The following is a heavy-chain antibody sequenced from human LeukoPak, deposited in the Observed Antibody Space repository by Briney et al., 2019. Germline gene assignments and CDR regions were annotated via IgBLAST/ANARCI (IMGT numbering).Heavy chain of an antibody. CDR1: AFSLSAYN. D-gene: IGHD1-26*01. J-gene: IGHJ4*02. V-gene: IGHV3-21*04. Sequence: GGSLRLSCAASAFSLSAYNMNWVRQAPGKGLEWVSSISYTGAYIYYADSVKGRFTISRDNAQNSLYLQMNSLRAEDTAIYYCVRDRGTYRPIDYWGQGTLVTVSS. CDR3: VRDRGTYRPIDY. CDR2: ISYTGAYI.